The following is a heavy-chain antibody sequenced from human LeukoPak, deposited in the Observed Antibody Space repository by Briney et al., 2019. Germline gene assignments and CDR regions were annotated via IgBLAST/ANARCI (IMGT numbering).Heavy chain of an antibody. CDR2: IYSTGST. CDR1: GGSISSYY. Sequence: DPSETLSLTCTVSGGSISSYYWSWIRQPPGKGLEWIGFIYSTGSTSYNPSLKSRVTISVDTSKNQFSLKLSSVTAADTAVYYCARAKGGMVRGVHFDYWGQGTLVTVSS. CDR3: ARAKGGMVRGVHFDY. J-gene: IGHJ4*02. V-gene: IGHV4-59*08. D-gene: IGHD3-10*01.